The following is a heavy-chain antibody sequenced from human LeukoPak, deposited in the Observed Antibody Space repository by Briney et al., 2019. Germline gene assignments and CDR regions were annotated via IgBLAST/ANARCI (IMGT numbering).Heavy chain of an antibody. D-gene: IGHD4-17*01. V-gene: IGHV4-39*07. CDR2: IYFSGRA. J-gene: IGHJ3*02. Sequence: SDTLSLTCTVSGGSISSSSFYWAWIRQPPGKGLEWIGSIYFSGRAYYKPSLKSRLTISMDAPKNEFSLTLSSVTAADTATYYSARDFLLGTVIDLFPDAFDIWGQGTMVTVSS. CDR1: GGSISSSSFY. CDR3: ARDFLLGTVIDLFPDAFDI.